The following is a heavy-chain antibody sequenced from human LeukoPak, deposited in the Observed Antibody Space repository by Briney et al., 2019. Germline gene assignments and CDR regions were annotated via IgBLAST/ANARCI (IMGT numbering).Heavy chain of an antibody. CDR3: ARDYKYAFDN. J-gene: IGHJ4*02. V-gene: IGHV3-48*01. Sequence: GGSLRLSCAASGFTFSDYSMNWVRQAPGKGLEWISYIGIDSGNTNYADSVKGRFTISGDKAKNSLYLQMNSLRVEDTAVYYCARDYKYAFDNWGQGTLVTSPQ. D-gene: IGHD5-24*01. CDR1: GFTFSDYS. CDR2: IGIDSGNT.